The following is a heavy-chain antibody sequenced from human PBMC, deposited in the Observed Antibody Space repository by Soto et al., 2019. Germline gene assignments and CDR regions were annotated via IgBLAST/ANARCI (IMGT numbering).Heavy chain of an antibody. CDR1: EFSIVDYG. CDR3: AKDRHGDYGGIDY. J-gene: IGHJ4*02. CDR2: INWNGDST. Sequence: GRPLRLPCAASEFSIVDYGMHWVRKAPGKGLEWVSGINWNGDSTSYADSVKGRFTISRDNAKKSLYLQMNSLRVEDTAVYYSAKDRHGDYGGIDYWGQGTMVPVSS. V-gene: IGHV3-20*04. D-gene: IGHD4-17*01.